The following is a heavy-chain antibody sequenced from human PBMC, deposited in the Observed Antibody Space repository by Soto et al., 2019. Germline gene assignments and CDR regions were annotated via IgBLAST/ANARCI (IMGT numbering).Heavy chain of an antibody. CDR3: AKDRASGPRITMIVVVITSGAFDI. Sequence: GGSLRLSCAASGFTFNYYAISWVRQAPGKGLEWVSAISGTGGSTYYADSVKGRFTISRDNSKNTLYLQMNSLRAEDTAVYYCAKDRASGPRITMIVVVITSGAFDIWGQGTMVTVSS. CDR1: GFTFNYYA. V-gene: IGHV3-23*01. CDR2: ISGTGGST. J-gene: IGHJ3*02. D-gene: IGHD3-22*01.